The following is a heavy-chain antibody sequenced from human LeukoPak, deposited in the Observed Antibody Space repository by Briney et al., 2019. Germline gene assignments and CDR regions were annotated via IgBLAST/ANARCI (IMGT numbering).Heavy chain of an antibody. J-gene: IGHJ2*01. V-gene: IGHV4-59*01. CDR3: ARIKSSYWYFDL. Sequence: SETLSLTCTVSGGSISSYYWSWIRQPPGKGLEWIGYIYYSGSTNYNPSLKSRVTISVDTSKNQFSLKLSSVTAADTAVYYCARIKSSYWYFDLWGRGTLVTVSS. CDR1: GGSISSYY. CDR2: IYYSGST.